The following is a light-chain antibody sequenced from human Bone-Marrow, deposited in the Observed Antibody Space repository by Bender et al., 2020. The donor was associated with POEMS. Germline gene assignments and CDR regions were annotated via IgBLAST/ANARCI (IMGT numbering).Light chain of an antibody. CDR1: SSDVVTYNV. CDR2: EGS. CDR3: CSYTIYYTWV. Sequence: QSALTQPASVSGSPGQSITISCTGTSSDVVTYNVVSWYQQHPGKAPNLILYEGSKRPSGISYRFSGSKSGNTASLSISGLQAEDEGDYYCCSYTIYYTWVFGGGTKLTVL. J-gene: IGLJ3*02. V-gene: IGLV2-14*02.